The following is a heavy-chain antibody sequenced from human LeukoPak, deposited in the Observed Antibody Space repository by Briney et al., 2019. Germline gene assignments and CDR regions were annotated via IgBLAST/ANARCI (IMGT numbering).Heavy chain of an antibody. J-gene: IGHJ5*02. CDR1: GGSFSGYY. D-gene: IGHD2-2*01. CDR2: INHSGST. CDR3: ARGVRYGSSTSCLNWFDP. V-gene: IGHV4-34*01. Sequence: PSETLSLTCAVYGGSFSGYYWSWIRQPPGKGLEWIGEINHSGSTNYNPSLKSRVTISVDTSKNQFSLKLSSVTAADTAVYYCARGVRYGSSTSCLNWFDPWGQGTLVTVSS.